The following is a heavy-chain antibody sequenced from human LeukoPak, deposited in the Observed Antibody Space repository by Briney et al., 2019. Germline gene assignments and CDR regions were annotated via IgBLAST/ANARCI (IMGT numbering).Heavy chain of an antibody. Sequence: PSETRSLTCTVSGAPISSNSYYWGWVRQPPGKGLDWIGSIYYSGSTYYNPSLKSRVTISVDTSKNQFSLKLRSVTAADTAIYFCAGQSVIVVMTAIPVGVDSWGQGTLVSVSS. V-gene: IGHV4-39*01. CDR2: IYYSGST. CDR1: GAPISSNSYY. J-gene: IGHJ4*02. D-gene: IGHD2-21*02. CDR3: AGQSVIVVMTAIPVGVDS.